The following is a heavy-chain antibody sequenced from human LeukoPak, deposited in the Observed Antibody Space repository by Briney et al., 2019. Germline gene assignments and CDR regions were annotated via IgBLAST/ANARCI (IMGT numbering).Heavy chain of an antibody. CDR1: GFTFSSYS. D-gene: IGHD2-2*01. CDR2: ISSSSSTI. J-gene: IGHJ4*02. Sequence: GGSLRLSCAASGFTFSSYSMNWVRQAPGKGLEWVSYISSSSSTIYYADSVKGRFTISRDNAKNSLYLQMNSLRDEDTAVYYCARGDCSSTSCYFLHWGQGTLVTVSS. CDR3: ARGDCSSTSCYFLH. V-gene: IGHV3-48*02.